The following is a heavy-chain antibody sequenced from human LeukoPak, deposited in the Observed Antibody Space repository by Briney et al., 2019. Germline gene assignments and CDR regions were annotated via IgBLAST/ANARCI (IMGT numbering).Heavy chain of an antibody. J-gene: IGHJ4*01. CDR3: ARDGTAAGLYFDL. V-gene: IGHV3-7*01. CDR2: IQQYGGEK. Sequence: GGSLRLSCSVSGFTFTDYWMNWVRQAPGKGLERVASIQQYGGEKSYVDSVKGRFTISRDNAKNSLYLQMSSLRAEDTAVYYYARDGTAAGLYFDLWGQGTLVTVSS. D-gene: IGHD6-13*01. CDR1: GFTFTDYW.